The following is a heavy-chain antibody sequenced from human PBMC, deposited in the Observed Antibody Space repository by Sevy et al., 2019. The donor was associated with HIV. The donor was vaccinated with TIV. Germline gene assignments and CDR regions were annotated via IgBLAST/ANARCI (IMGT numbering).Heavy chain of an antibody. V-gene: IGHV3-23*01. Sequence: GGSLRLSCAASGFSFSSYAMSWVRQTPWKGLEWVSAISGSGGSTYYADSVKGRFTISRDNSKNTLYLQMNSLRAEDTAVYYCAKGGFTMVRGVFDYWGQGTLVTVSS. CDR3: AKGGFTMVRGVFDY. D-gene: IGHD3-10*01. CDR1: GFSFSSYA. J-gene: IGHJ4*02. CDR2: ISGSGGST.